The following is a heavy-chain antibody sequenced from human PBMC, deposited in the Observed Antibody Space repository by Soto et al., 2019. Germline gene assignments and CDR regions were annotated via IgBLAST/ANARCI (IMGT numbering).Heavy chain of an antibody. D-gene: IGHD3-22*01. Sequence: ASVKVSCKASGYTFTSYAMHWVRQAPGQRLEWMGWINAGNGNTKYSQKFQGRVTITRDTSASTAYMELSSLRSEDTAVYYCAVLGYYDSSGYPMAFDIWGQGTMVTVSS. CDR3: AVLGYYDSSGYPMAFDI. CDR2: INAGNGNT. V-gene: IGHV1-3*01. J-gene: IGHJ3*02. CDR1: GYTFTSYA.